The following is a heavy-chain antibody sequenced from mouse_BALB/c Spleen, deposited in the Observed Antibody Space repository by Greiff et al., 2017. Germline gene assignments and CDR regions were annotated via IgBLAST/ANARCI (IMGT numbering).Heavy chain of an antibody. J-gene: IGHJ3*01. CDR3: AREKYDYDGFAY. CDR1: GFTFSDFY. Sequence: EVNVVESGGGLVQPGGSLRLSCATSGFTFSDFYMEWVRQPPGKRLEWIAASRNKANDYTTEYSASVKGRFIVSRDTSQSILYLQMNALRAEDTAIYYCAREKYDYDGFAYWGQGTLVTVSA. CDR2: SRNKANDYTT. V-gene: IGHV7-1*02. D-gene: IGHD2-4*01.